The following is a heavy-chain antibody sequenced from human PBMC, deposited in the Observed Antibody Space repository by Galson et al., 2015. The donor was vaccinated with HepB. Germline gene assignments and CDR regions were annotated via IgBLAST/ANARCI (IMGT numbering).Heavy chain of an antibody. Sequence: QSGAEVKKPGESLKISCETSGYSFTGYWIGWVRQMPGKGLEWMGIIYPGDSDTRYSPSFQGQVTMSIDKSISTAYLHWSSLKASDTAIYYCARNGYCSDGGCYGFDCWGQGTLVTVSS. CDR1: GYSFTGYW. V-gene: IGHV5-51*03. D-gene: IGHD2-15*01. CDR2: IYPGDSDT. CDR3: ARNGYCSDGGCYGFDC. J-gene: IGHJ4*02.